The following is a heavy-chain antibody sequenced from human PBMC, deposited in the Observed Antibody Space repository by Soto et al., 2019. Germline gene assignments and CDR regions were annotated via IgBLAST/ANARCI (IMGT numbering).Heavy chain of an antibody. CDR2: FDPEDGET. D-gene: IGHD2-21*02. CDR1: GYTLTELS. J-gene: IGHJ5*02. V-gene: IGHV1-24*01. CDR3: ATSYIVVVTAGLRNNWFDP. Sequence: GASVKFSCKVSGYTLTELSMHWVRQAPGKGLEWMGGFDPEDGETIYAQKFQGRVTMTEDTSTDTAYMELSSLRSEDTAVYYCATSYIVVVTAGLRNNWFDPWGQGTLVTVSS.